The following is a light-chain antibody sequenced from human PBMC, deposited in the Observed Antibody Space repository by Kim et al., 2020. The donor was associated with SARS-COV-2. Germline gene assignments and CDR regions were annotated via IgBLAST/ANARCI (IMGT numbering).Light chain of an antibody. CDR3: QQYYISPLT. CDR2: WAS. J-gene: IGKJ4*02. V-gene: IGKV4-1*01. Sequence: ATINCTSSQSISYNPNSKNYLAWYQHKPGQPPKLLIYWASTRQSGVPDRFSGSGSGTDFTLTISSLQAEDGAVYYCQQYYISPLTFGGGTKVDIK. CDR1: QSISYNPNSKNY.